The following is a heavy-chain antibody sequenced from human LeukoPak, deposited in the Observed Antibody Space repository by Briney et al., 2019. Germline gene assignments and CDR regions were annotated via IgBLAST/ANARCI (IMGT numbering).Heavy chain of an antibody. CDR1: GYSISSGYY. CDR3: ARSDRTGTGDY. CDR2: IYHSGST. J-gene: IGHJ4*02. D-gene: IGHD1-1*01. V-gene: IGHV4-38-2*02. Sequence: PSETLSLTCTVSGYSISSGYYWGWIRQPPGQGLEWIGSIYHSGSTYYNPSLKSRVTISVDTSKNQFSLKLSSVTAADTAVYYCARSDRTGTGDYWGQGTLVTVSS.